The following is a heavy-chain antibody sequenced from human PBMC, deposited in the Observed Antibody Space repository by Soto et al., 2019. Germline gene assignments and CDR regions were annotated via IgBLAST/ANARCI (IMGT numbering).Heavy chain of an antibody. D-gene: IGHD3-10*01. Sequence: PGESLKISCKGPGHLFNNHWICWVLQAPGKGLEWMGLIFTRDSETKTSPSFQGHVSFSVDNSINTVYLQWTSLKTTDTGIYFCARGYFDSGHGYDLWGQGTLVTVSS. J-gene: IGHJ5*02. CDR3: ARGYFDSGHGYDL. V-gene: IGHV5-51*01. CDR2: IFTRDSET. CDR1: GHLFNNHW.